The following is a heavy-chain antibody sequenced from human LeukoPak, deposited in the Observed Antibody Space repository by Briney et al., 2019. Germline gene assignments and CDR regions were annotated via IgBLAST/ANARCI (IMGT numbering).Heavy chain of an antibody. CDR3: ARRADSSGYDG. J-gene: IGHJ4*02. D-gene: IGHD3-22*01. CDR1: GYSFTAYW. CDR2: IYPGDSNT. V-gene: IGHV5-51*01. Sequence: GESLKISCKAFGYSFTAYWIAWVRQMPGKGLEWMGIIYPGDSNTRYSPSFQGQVTISADKSISTAYLQWSSLKASDTAMYYCARRADSSGYDGWGQGTLVTVSS.